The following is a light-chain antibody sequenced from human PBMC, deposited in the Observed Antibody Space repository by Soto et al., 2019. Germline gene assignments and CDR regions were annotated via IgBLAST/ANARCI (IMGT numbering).Light chain of an antibody. CDR2: EDN. J-gene: IGLJ1*01. CDR3: GAWDTSLSGGV. V-gene: IGLV1-51*02. CDR1: SSNIGNNF. Sequence: QSVLTQPPSVSAAPGQKVTISCSGSSSNIGNNFVSWHQQLPGTAPKLLIFEDNKRPSGIPDRFSGSKSGTSATLGITGLQTGDEADYYCGAWDTSLSGGVFGTGTKVTVL.